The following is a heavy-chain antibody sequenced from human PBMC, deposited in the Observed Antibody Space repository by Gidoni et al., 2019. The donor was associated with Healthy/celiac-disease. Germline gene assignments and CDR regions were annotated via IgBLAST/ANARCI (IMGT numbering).Heavy chain of an antibody. D-gene: IGHD4-17*01. Sequence: QVQLQASGAGLVKHSQTLSLTCTFSGGSISSGSYYWRCIRQAAGKGLEWIGRIYTSGSTNYNPSLKSRVTISVDTSKNQFSLKLSSVTAADTAVYYCARELHTGDYGRYYYYYGMDVWGQGTTVTVSS. V-gene: IGHV4-61*02. CDR2: IYTSGST. J-gene: IGHJ6*02. CDR1: GGSISSGSYY. CDR3: ARELHTGDYGRYYYYYGMDV.